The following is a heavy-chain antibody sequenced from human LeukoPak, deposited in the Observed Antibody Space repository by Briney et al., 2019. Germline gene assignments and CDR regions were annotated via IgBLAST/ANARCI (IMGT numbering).Heavy chain of an antibody. CDR1: GFTFSSYG. CDR2: ISYDGSNK. V-gene: IGHV3-30*03. J-gene: IGHJ4*02. Sequence: GGSLRLSCAASGFTFSSYGMHWVRQAPGKGLEWVAVISYDGSNKYYADSVKGRFTISRDNSKNTLYLQMNSLRAEDTAVYYCARVGRSGYDSSGYYGATLKYWGQGTLVTVSS. D-gene: IGHD3-22*01. CDR3: ARVGRSGYDSSGYYGATLKY.